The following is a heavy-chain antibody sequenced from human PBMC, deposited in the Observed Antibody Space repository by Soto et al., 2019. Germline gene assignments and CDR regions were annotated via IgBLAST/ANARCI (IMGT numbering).Heavy chain of an antibody. V-gene: IGHV4-59*08. CDR3: TRGVFIEVFDY. CDR1: GGSICSDY. Sequence: SETLSLTCSVSGGSICSDYWSWIRQSPGNGLEWIGYIYYSGSTSYNPSLKGRVTISVDRSKNQFSLKLSSVTAADTAVYYCTRGVFIEVFDYWSQGTLVTVSS. J-gene: IGHJ4*02. D-gene: IGHD3-10*01. CDR2: IYYSGST.